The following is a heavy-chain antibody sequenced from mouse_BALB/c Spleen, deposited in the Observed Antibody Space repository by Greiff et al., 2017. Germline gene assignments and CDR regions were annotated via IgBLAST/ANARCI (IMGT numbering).Heavy chain of an antibody. V-gene: IGHV5-6-5*01. CDR2: ISSGGST. D-gene: IGHD2-14*01. J-gene: IGHJ3*01. Sequence: EVKLMESGGGLVKPGGSLKLSCAASGFTFSSYAMSWVRQTPEKRLEWVASISSGGSTYYPDSVKGRFTISRDNARNILYLQMSSLRSEDTAMYYCARALADRYDAWFAYWGQGTLVTVSA. CDR3: ARALADRYDAWFAY. CDR1: GFTFSSYA.